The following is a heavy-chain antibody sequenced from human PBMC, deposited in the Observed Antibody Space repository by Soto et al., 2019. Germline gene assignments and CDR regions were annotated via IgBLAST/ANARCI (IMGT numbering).Heavy chain of an antibody. V-gene: IGHV4-34*01. CDR2: INHSGST. J-gene: IGHJ4*02. Sequence: SETLSLTCAVYGGSFSGYYWSWIRQPPGKGLEWIGEINHSGSTNYNPSLKSRVTMSVDTSKNQFSLKLSSVTAADTAVYYCERGYSSSPAYWGQGTLVTLS. CDR3: ERGYSSSPAY. CDR1: GGSFSGYY. D-gene: IGHD6-6*01.